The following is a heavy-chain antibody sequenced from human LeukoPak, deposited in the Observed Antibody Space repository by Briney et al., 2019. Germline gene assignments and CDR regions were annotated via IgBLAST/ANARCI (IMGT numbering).Heavy chain of an antibody. V-gene: IGHV4-39*01. CDR3: ARHAHIDFVTGLFDP. J-gene: IGHJ5*02. CDR2: IYYGGNT. CDR1: GGSISSSNYY. Sequence: PSETLSLTCTVSGGSISSSNYYWGWIRQPPGKGLEWIGSIYYGGNTYYKSSLRSRVTISVDTSKNHFSLNPNSVTAADTAMYYCARHAHIDFVTGLFDPWGQGTLVTVSS. D-gene: IGHD3-3*01.